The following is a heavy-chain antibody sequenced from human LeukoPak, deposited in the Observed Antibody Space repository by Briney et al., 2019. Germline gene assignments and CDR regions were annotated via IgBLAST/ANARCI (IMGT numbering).Heavy chain of an antibody. V-gene: IGHV1-46*01. Sequence: ASVRVSCKASGYSFTNYYMHWVRQAPGQGLEWMGMINPSGGSTTYAQKFQGRVTMTRDMSTSTVYMELSSLTSEDTAVYYCARMRGYYLDYWGQGTLVTVSS. CDR1: GYSFTNYY. J-gene: IGHJ4*02. CDR2: INPSGGST. CDR3: ARMRGYYLDY.